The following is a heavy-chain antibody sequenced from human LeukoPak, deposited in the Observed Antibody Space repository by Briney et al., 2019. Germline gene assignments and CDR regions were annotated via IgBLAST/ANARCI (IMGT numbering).Heavy chain of an antibody. D-gene: IGHD3-22*01. CDR3: ARARGFSGYPDY. CDR2: IYYSGST. CDR1: GGSISSYY. Sequence: SETLSLTCTVSGGSISSYYWSWIRQPPGKGLEWIGYIYYSGSTNCNPSLKSRVTISVDTSKNQFSLKLSSVTAADTALYYCARARGFSGYPDYWGQGTLVTVSS. J-gene: IGHJ4*02. V-gene: IGHV4-59*01.